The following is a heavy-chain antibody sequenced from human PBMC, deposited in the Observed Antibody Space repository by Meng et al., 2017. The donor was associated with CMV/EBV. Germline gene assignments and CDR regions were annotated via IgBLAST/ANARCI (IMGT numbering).Heavy chain of an antibody. D-gene: IGHD3-3*01. CDR2: MNPNSGNT. J-gene: IGHJ6*02. CDR1: GYTFTSYD. CDR3: ARRSVVVPAAPWTYYDFWSGYYTEGYYYYGMDV. Sequence: ASVKVSCKASGYTFTSYDINWVRQATGQGLEWMGWMNPNSGNTGYAQKFQGRVIITRNTSISTAYMKLSSLRSEDTAVYYCARRSVVVPAAPWTYYDFWSGYYTEGYYYYGMDVWGQGTTVTVSS. V-gene: IGHV1-8*03.